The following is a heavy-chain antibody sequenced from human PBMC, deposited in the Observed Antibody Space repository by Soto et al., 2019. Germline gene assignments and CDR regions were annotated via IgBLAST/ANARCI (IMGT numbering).Heavy chain of an antibody. V-gene: IGHV1-69*06. D-gene: IGHD1-7*01. CDR2: IIPIFGTA. CDR1: GGTFSSYA. Sequence: QVQLVQSGAEVKKPGSSVKVSCKASGGTFSSYAISWVRQAPGQGLEWMGGIIPIFGTANYAQKFQGRVTITADKSTSTDYIERSSLRSEATAVYYWARGRYNSNYGSFAYWGQGTLVTFSS. J-gene: IGHJ4*02. CDR3: ARGRYNSNYGSFAY.